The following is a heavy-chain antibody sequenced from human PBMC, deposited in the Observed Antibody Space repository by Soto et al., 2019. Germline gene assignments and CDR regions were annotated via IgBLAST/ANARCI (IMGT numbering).Heavy chain of an antibody. CDR2: IWYDGSNK. J-gene: IGHJ1*01. V-gene: IGHV3-33*01. D-gene: IGHD3-3*01. CDR3: ARDPRVETTLMAVFQG. Sequence: QVQLVESGGGVVQPGRSLRLSCAGSGFSFSNYGMHWVRQAPSKGLEWVALIWYDGSNKYYADSVKGRFTISRDNSKNTLYLQMSSLRNEDTAVYYCARDPRVETTLMAVFQGWGQGTLVTVSS. CDR1: GFSFSNYG.